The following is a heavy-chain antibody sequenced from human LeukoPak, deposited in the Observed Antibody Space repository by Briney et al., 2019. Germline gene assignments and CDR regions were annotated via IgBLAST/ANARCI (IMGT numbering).Heavy chain of an antibody. D-gene: IGHD4-23*01. Sequence: PGGSLRLSCAGSGFTFSTYAMSWVRQAPGKGLEWVSTITRSAGGTDYADSVKGRFTISRDNSKNTLYLQMSSLSAEDRAVNVCVKGDTVGGAIDNGGRGTLVIVSS. V-gene: IGHV3-23*01. CDR1: GFTFSTYA. CDR3: VKGDTVGGAIDN. CDR2: ITRSAGGT. J-gene: IGHJ4*02.